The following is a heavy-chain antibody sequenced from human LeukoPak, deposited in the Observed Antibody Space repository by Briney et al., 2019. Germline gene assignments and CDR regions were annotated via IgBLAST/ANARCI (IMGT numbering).Heavy chain of an antibody. D-gene: IGHD1-26*01. CDR3: ARDGPSIVGAPLFDY. J-gene: IGHJ4*02. CDR1: SGSISSYY. CDR2: IYTSGST. V-gene: IGHV4-4*07. Sequence: SETLSLTCTVSSGSISSYYWSWIRQPAGKGLEWIGRIYTSGSTNYNPSLKSRVTMSVDTSKNQFSLKLSSVTAADTAVYYCARDGPSIVGAPLFDYWGQGTLVTVSS.